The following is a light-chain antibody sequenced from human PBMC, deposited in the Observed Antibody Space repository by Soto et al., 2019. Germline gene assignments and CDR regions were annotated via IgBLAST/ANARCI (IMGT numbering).Light chain of an antibody. CDR3: QQYKSWPRIT. J-gene: IGKJ5*01. CDR1: QSVPSR. CDR2: GAS. Sequence: EIVMTQSPATLSVSPGEGVTLSCRASQSVPSRIAWYQQKPGQAPRLLIYGASTRATGVPDRSSGTGSGTDFTLSISSLKSEDYAIYYCQQYKSWPRITFGQGTRLDIK. V-gene: IGKV3-15*01.